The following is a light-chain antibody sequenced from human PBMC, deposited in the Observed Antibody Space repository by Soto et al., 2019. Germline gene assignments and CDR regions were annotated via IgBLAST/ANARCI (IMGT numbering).Light chain of an antibody. CDR2: GAS. Sequence: EIVMTQSQATLSVSPGERATLSCRASQSVTSRLAWYQQKPGQTPRVLIYGASTRATGVPARFSGSGSGTEFTLTISSLQSEDFAVYYCQQYNDWPLTFGGGTKVEIK. J-gene: IGKJ4*01. CDR3: QQYNDWPLT. V-gene: IGKV3D-15*01. CDR1: QSVTSR.